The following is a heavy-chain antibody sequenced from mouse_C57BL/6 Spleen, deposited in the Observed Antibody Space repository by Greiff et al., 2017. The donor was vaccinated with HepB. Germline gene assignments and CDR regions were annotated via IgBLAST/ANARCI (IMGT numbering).Heavy chain of an antibody. D-gene: IGHD2-4*01. CDR1: GYTFTTYP. CDR2: FHPYNDDT. J-gene: IGHJ4*01. CDR3: ARRGLRDSLYAMDY. V-gene: IGHV1-47*01. Sequence: QVQLKESGAELVKPGASVKMSCKASGYTFTTYPIEWMKQNHGKSLEWIGNFHPYNDDTKYNEKFKGKATLTVEKSSSTVYLELSRLTSDDSAVYYCARRGLRDSLYAMDYWGQGTSVTVSS.